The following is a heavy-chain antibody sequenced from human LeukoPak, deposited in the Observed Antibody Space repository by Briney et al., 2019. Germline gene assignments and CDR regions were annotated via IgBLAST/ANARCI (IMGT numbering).Heavy chain of an antibody. D-gene: IGHD1-26*01. CDR1: GFTVSINY. Sequence: GGSLRLSCAASGFTVSINYMSWVRQAPGKGLEWVGFIRSKAYGGTTEYAASVKGRFTISRDDSKSIAYLQMNSLKTEDTAVYYCTRDGIVGAAVLDYWGQGTLVTVSS. CDR2: IRSKAYGGTT. V-gene: IGHV3-49*04. CDR3: TRDGIVGAAVLDY. J-gene: IGHJ4*02.